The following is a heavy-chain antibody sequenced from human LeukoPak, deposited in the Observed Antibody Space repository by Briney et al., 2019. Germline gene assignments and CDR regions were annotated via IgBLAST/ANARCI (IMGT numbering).Heavy chain of an antibody. V-gene: IGHV3-30*03. J-gene: IGHJ1*01. CDR3: ASTVTSNKVQH. D-gene: IGHD4-17*01. Sequence: GGSLRPSCAASGFSFSRNGMHWVRQAPGKGLEWVAVISYDGSDKCHADSVKGRFTISRDNSRNTLYLQMNSLRAEDTAVYFCASTVTSNKVQHWGQGTLVTVSS. CDR1: GFSFSRNG. CDR2: ISYDGSDK.